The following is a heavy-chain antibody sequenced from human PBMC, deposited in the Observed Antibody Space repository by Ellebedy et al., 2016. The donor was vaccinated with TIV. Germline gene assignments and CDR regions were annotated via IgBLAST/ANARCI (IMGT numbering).Heavy chain of an antibody. Sequence: AASVKVSCKASGYTFTDFYIHWVRRAPGQGLEWLGWSNPTTGSTNYAREFLGRITMTRDTSITTAYMELSNLSLDDTAVYYCARETVPLESPLLNRYFDPWGRGTLVTVSS. CDR1: GYTFTDFY. J-gene: IGHJ2*01. D-gene: IGHD1-1*01. CDR2: SNPTTGST. CDR3: ARETVPLESPLLNRYFDP. V-gene: IGHV1-2*02.